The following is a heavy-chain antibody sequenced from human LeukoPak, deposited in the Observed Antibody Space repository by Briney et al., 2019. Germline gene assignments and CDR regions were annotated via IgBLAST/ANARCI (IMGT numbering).Heavy chain of an antibody. J-gene: IGHJ3*02. V-gene: IGHV3-7*01. CDR2: IKQDGSEK. D-gene: IGHD2-8*01. Sequence: GGSLRLSCAASGFTFNTYWMTWVRQAPGKGLEWVANIKQDGSEKYYVDSVKGRFTISRDNAKNSLYLQMDSLRAEDTAVYYCARYCTNGVCPAEAAFDIWGQGTMVTVSS. CDR3: ARYCTNGVCPAEAAFDI. CDR1: GFTFNTYW.